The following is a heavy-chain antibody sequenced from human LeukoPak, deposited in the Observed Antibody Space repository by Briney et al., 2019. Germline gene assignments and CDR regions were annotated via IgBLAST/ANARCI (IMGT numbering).Heavy chain of an antibody. V-gene: IGHV2-5*01. Sequence: SGPTLVKPTQTLTLTCTFSGFSLSTSGVGVGWIRQPPGKALEWLALIYWNDDKRYSPSLKSRLTITKDTSKNQVVLTVTNMDPVDTATYYCAHSVEMATIFDYWGQGTLVTVSS. CDR1: GFSLSTSGVG. J-gene: IGHJ4*02. CDR3: AHSVEMATIFDY. D-gene: IGHD5-24*01. CDR2: IYWNDDK.